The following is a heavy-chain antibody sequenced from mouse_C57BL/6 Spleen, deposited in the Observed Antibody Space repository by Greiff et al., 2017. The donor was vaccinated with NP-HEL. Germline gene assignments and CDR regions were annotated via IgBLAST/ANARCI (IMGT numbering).Heavy chain of an antibody. CDR2: INPSTGGT. CDR1: GYSFTGYY. CDR3: ARRGNYPYYFDY. D-gene: IGHD2-1*01. Sequence: EVKLMESGPELVKPGASVKISCKASGYSFTGYYMNWVKQSPEKSLEWIGEINPSTGGTTYNQKFKAKATLTVDKSSSTAYMQLKSLTSEDSAVYYCARRGNYPYYFDYWGQGTTLTVSS. V-gene: IGHV1-42*01. J-gene: IGHJ2*01.